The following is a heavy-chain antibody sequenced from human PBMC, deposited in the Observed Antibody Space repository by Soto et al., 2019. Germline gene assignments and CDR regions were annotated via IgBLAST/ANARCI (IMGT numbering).Heavy chain of an antibody. Sequence: GGSLRLSCAASGFTFDDYGMSWVRQAPGKGLEWVSGINWNGGSTGYADSVKGRFTISRDNAKSSLYLQMNSLRAEDTALYHCARFMFGTLGYCSGGSCPVGAFDIWGQGTMV. V-gene: IGHV3-20*01. CDR3: ARFMFGTLGYCSGGSCPVGAFDI. D-gene: IGHD2-15*01. CDR1: GFTFDDYG. CDR2: INWNGGST. J-gene: IGHJ3*02.